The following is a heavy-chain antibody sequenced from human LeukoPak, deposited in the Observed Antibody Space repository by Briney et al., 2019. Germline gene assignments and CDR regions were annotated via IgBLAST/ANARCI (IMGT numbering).Heavy chain of an antibody. CDR3: ASNLGNYDSSGYYVY. J-gene: IGHJ4*02. CDR1: GGTFSSYA. CDR2: IIPIFGTA. Sequence: GASVKVSCKASGGTFSSYAISWVRQAPGQGLEWMGRIIPIFGTANYAQKFQGRVTITTDESTSTAYMELSSLRSEDTAVYYCASNLGNYDSSGYYVYWGQGTLVTVSS. D-gene: IGHD3-22*01. V-gene: IGHV1-69*05.